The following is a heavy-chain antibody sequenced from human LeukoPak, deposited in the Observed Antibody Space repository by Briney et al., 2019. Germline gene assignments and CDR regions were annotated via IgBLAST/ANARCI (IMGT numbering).Heavy chain of an antibody. D-gene: IGHD3-10*02. Sequence: GRSLRLSCAASGFIFSSYGMHWVRQAPGKGLEWVAAIWYDGSNKYYADSVKGRFTISRDNSKNTLYLQMNSLRAEDTAVYYCASSGPLFGPDRNYYYGMDVWGKGTTVTVSS. CDR2: IWYDGSNK. CDR3: ASSGPLFGPDRNYYYGMDV. V-gene: IGHV3-33*01. CDR1: GFIFSSYG. J-gene: IGHJ6*04.